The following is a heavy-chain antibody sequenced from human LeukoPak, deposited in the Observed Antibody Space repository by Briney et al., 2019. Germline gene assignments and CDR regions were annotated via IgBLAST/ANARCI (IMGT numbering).Heavy chain of an antibody. Sequence: GGSLRLSCAASGFTFSSYSMNWVRQAPGKGLEWVSSISSSSNYMYYIDSVKGRFTISRDNAKNSLFLQMSSLSAEDTAVYYCARGGGYFDYWGQGTLVTVSS. CDR1: GFTFSSYS. V-gene: IGHV3-21*01. CDR2: ISSSSNYM. J-gene: IGHJ4*02. CDR3: ARGGGYFDY. D-gene: IGHD2-15*01.